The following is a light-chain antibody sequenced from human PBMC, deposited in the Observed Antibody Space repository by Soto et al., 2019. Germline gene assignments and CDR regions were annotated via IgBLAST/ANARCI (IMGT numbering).Light chain of an antibody. CDR1: QNIAFNY. J-gene: IGKJ3*01. CDR3: QQYGSPFT. V-gene: IGKV3-20*01. CDR2: GAS. Sequence: EIVLTQSPGTLSLSPGERATLSCRASQNIAFNYLAWYQQRPGQAPRLLIYGASSRATGIPDRFSGSGSGTDFTLTISRLEPEDFAVYYCQQYGSPFTFGPGTKVDIK.